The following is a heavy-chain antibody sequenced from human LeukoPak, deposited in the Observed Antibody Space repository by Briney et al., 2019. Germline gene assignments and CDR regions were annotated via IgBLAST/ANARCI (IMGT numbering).Heavy chain of an antibody. V-gene: IGHV3-30*18. CDR2: ISYDGSNK. CDR3: AKDGFSAAVLTRGASAFDY. CDR1: GFTFSSYG. J-gene: IGHJ4*02. Sequence: AGGSLRLSCAASGFTFSSYGMHWVRQAPGKGLEWVAVISYDGSNKYYADSVKGRFTISRDNSKNTLYLQMNSLRAEDTAVYYCAKDGFSAAVLTRGASAFDYWGQGTLVTVSS. D-gene: IGHD6-13*01.